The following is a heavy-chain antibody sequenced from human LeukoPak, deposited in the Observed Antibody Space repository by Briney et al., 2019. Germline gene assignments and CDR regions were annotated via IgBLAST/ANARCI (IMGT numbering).Heavy chain of an antibody. CDR2: ISSNSYI. J-gene: IGHJ4*02. Sequence: GALRLSCAASGFTFSSYSMNWVRQAPGKGLEWVSSISSNSYIYYADSVKGRFTISRDNAKNSLYLQMNSLRAEDTAVYSCARDIRDGASYYFDYWGQGTLVTVSS. V-gene: IGHV3-21*01. D-gene: IGHD5-24*01. CDR1: GFTFSSYS. CDR3: ARDIRDGASYYFDY.